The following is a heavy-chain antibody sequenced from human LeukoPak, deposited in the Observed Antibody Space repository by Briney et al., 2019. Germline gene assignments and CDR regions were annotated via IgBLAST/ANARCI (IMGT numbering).Heavy chain of an antibody. Sequence: SETQSLTCAVYGGSFSGYYWSWIRQPPEKGLEWIGEINHSGSTNYNPSLKSRVTISVDTSKNQFSLKLSSVTAADTAVYYCARVTVWEADWGQGTLVTVSS. CDR2: INHSGST. V-gene: IGHV4-34*01. CDR3: ARVTVWEAD. CDR1: GGSFSGYY. J-gene: IGHJ4*02. D-gene: IGHD3-16*01.